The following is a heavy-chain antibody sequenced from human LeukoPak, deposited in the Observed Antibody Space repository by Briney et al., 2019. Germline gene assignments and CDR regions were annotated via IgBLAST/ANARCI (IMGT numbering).Heavy chain of an antibody. V-gene: IGHV1-24*01. CDR2: FDPEDGET. Sequence: ASVKVSCKVSGYILTELSMHWVRQAPGKGLEWMGGFDPEDGETIYAQKFQGRVTMTEDTSTDTAYMELSSLRSEDTAVYYCATDEQWLVAFQHWGQGTLVTVSS. CDR1: GYILTELS. D-gene: IGHD6-19*01. J-gene: IGHJ1*01. CDR3: ATDEQWLVAFQH.